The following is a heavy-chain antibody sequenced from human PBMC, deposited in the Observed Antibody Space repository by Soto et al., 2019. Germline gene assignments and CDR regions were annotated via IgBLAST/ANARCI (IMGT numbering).Heavy chain of an antibody. Sequence: PGGSLRLSCAASGFTFSGYDMHWVRQTTGKGLEWVSAIGTAGDTYYPGSVKGRFTISRENAKNTLYLQMNSLRAEDTAVYYCAKVGGGHYDFWSGSLDAFDIWGQGTMVTVSS. V-gene: IGHV3-13*01. CDR1: GFTFSGYD. D-gene: IGHD3-3*01. CDR2: IGTAGDT. J-gene: IGHJ3*02. CDR3: AKVGGGHYDFWSGSLDAFDI.